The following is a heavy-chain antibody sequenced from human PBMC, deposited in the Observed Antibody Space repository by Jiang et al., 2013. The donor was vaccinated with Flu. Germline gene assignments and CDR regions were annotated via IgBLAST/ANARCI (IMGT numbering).Heavy chain of an antibody. D-gene: IGHD3-3*01. Sequence: LESGEAWSSLGGPVRLSCAASGFTFSYYQMYWVRQAPGKGLEWLASIRFDGSDKYYAESVKGRFTISRDNSKNTLFLQMNSLRAEDTSVYYCATLRGSTYDSYLADYWGQGTLVTVSS. CDR3: ATLRGSTYDSYLADY. CDR1: GFTFSYYQ. J-gene: IGHJ4*02. V-gene: IGHV3-30*02. CDR2: IRFDGSDK.